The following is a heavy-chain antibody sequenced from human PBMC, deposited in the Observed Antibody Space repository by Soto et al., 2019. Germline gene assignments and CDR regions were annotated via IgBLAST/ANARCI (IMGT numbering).Heavy chain of an antibody. CDR1: GYTFTSYA. Sequence: ASVKVSCKASGYTFTSYAMNWVRQAPGQGLEWMGWINTNTGNPTYAQGFTGRFVFSLDTSVSTAYLQICSLKAEDTAVYYCAREGVSDYDFWSGYLPAYYYYGMEVWGQ. CDR2: INTNTGNP. D-gene: IGHD3-3*01. J-gene: IGHJ6*02. V-gene: IGHV7-4-1*01. CDR3: AREGVSDYDFWSGYLPAYYYYGMEV.